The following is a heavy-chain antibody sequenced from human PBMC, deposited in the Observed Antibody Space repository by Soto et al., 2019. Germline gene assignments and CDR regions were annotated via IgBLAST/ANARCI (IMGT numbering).Heavy chain of an antibody. V-gene: IGHV4-59*01. D-gene: IGHD3-3*01. CDR3: ARVSDFWSGYYTGMGWFDP. CDR2: IYYSGST. Sequence: SETLSLTCTVSGGSISSYYWSWIRQPPGKGLEWIGYIYYSGSTNYNPSLKSRVTISVDTSKNQFSLKLSSVTAADTAVYYCARVSDFWSGYYTGMGWFDPWVQGTLITLSA. J-gene: IGHJ5*02. CDR1: GGSISSYY.